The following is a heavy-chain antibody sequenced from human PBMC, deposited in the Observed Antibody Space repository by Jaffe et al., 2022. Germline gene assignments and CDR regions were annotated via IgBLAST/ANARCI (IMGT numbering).Heavy chain of an antibody. CDR1: GFTFSSYA. V-gene: IGHV3-23*01. Sequence: EVQLLESGGGLVQPGGSLRLSCAASGFTFSSYAMSWVRQAPGKGLEWVSAISGSGGSTYYADSVKGRFTISRDNSKNTLYLQMNSLRAEDTAVYYCAKDSPLYSSGWYGGHYFDYWGQGTLVTVSS. J-gene: IGHJ4*02. CDR3: AKDSPLYSSGWYGGHYFDY. CDR2: ISGSGGST. D-gene: IGHD6-19*01.